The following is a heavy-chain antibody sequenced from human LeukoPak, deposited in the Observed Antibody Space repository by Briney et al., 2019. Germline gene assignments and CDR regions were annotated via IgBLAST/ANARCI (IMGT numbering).Heavy chain of an antibody. CDR1: GFTFSSYG. CDR2: ISGSGGST. D-gene: IGHD4-17*01. Sequence: PGGSLRLSCAASGFTFSSYGMSWVRQAPGKGLEWVSAISGSGGSTYYADSVKGRFTISRDNSKNTLYLQMNSLRAEDTAVYYCARGPHTVTTSTYWGQGTLVTVSS. CDR3: ARGPHTVTTSTY. V-gene: IGHV3-23*01. J-gene: IGHJ4*02.